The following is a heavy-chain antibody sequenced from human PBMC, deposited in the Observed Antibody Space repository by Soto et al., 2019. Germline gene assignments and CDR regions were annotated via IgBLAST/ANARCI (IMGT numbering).Heavy chain of an antibody. CDR1: GYTFTSYC. Sequence: ASVKVSCKASGYTFTSYCISWVRQSPVQGLEWMGWISAYNGNTNYAQKLQGRVTMTTDTSTSTAYMELRSLRSDDTAVYYCARDGYYYDSSGYYRDAFDIWGQGTMVTV. CDR3: ARDGYYYDSSGYYRDAFDI. V-gene: IGHV1-18*04. D-gene: IGHD3-22*01. J-gene: IGHJ3*02. CDR2: ISAYNGNT.